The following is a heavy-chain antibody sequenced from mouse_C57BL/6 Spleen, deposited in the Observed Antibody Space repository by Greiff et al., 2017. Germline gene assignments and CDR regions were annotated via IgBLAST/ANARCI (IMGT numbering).Heavy chain of an antibody. J-gene: IGHJ2*01. Sequence: VQLKQPGAELVKPGASVKLSCKASGYTFTSYWMHWVKQRPGQGLEWIGMIHPNSGSTNYNEKFKSKATLTVDKSSSTAYMQLSSLTSEDSAVYYCAREINYYGSSSYFDYWGQGTTLTVSS. CDR2: IHPNSGST. D-gene: IGHD1-1*01. CDR3: AREINYYGSSSYFDY. CDR1: GYTFTSYW. V-gene: IGHV1-64*01.